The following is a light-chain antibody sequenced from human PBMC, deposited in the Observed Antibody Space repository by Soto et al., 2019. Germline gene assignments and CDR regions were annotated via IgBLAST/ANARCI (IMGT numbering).Light chain of an antibody. CDR1: QTINNW. J-gene: IGKJ1*01. Sequence: DIQMTQSPSTLSASIGDTVTITCRASQTINNWLAWYQQKPGQAPKVLIHKVSTLESGVPPRFSGSGSGTDFTLTISNLQPDDFATYYCQEYDTSFTWTFGQGTRVELK. V-gene: IGKV1-5*03. CDR3: QEYDTSFTWT. CDR2: KVS.